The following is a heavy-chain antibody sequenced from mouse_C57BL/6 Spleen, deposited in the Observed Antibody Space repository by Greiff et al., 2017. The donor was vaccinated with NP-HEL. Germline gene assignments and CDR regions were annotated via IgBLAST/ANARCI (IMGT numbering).Heavy chain of an antibody. CDR2: IYPGDGDT. V-gene: IGHV1-82*01. Sequence: QVQLQQSGPELVKPGASVKISCKASGYAFSSSWMNWVKQRPGKGLEWIGRIYPGDGDTNYNGKFKGKATLTADKSSSTAYMQLSSLTSEDSAVYFFERLGRGGDYWGQGTTLTVSS. CDR3: ERLGRGGDY. J-gene: IGHJ2*01. CDR1: GYAFSSSW. D-gene: IGHD4-1*01.